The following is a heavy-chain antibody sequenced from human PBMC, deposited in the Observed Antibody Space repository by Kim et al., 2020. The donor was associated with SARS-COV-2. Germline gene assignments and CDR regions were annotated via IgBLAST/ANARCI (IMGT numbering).Heavy chain of an antibody. Sequence: GGSLRLSCAASGFSFSGYDMTWVRQAPGKGLEWVSSISSSGDSTYYAGSVKGRFTISRDNSKNTMYLQMNSLRAEDTAVYYCAKDSANDYGDQWDDWVQGTLVTVPS. CDR3: AKDSANDYGDQWDD. V-gene: IGHV3-23*01. J-gene: IGHJ4*02. D-gene: IGHD4-17*01. CDR1: GFSFSGYD. CDR2: ISSSGDST.